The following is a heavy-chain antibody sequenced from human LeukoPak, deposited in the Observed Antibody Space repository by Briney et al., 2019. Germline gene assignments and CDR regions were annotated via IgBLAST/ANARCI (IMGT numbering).Heavy chain of an antibody. CDR2: IKEDGSDK. V-gene: IGHV3-7*01. CDR3: ARALAAAPDLTCFDY. J-gene: IGHJ4*02. CDR1: GFIFSNYW. Sequence: PGGSLRLSCAASGFIFSNYWMSWVRQAPGKGLEWVSNIKEDGSDKYYVDSVKGRFTISRDNAKNSLYLQMNSLRAEDTAVYYCARALAAAPDLTCFDYWGQGTLVTVSS. D-gene: IGHD6-13*01.